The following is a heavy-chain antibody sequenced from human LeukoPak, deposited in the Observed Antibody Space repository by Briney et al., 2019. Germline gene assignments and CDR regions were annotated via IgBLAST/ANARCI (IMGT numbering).Heavy chain of an antibody. Sequence: PGGSLRLSCTGSGFSFSDYVMSWVRQAPGKGLVWVSRINSDGSSTSYADSVKGRFTISRDNAKNTLYLQMNCLRAEDTAVYYCARERVVVTAIEDCYYGMDVWGQGTTVTVSS. CDR1: GFSFSDYV. CDR2: INSDGSST. V-gene: IGHV3-74*01. J-gene: IGHJ6*02. D-gene: IGHD2-21*02. CDR3: ARERVVVTAIEDCYYGMDV.